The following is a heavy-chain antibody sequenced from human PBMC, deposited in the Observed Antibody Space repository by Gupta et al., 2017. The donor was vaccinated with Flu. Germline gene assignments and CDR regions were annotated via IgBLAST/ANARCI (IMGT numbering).Heavy chain of an antibody. D-gene: IGHD6-13*01. CDR3: ARGGGGAAAGTPSDY. Sequence: EVQVVESGGGLVKPGGSLRLSCAASGFIFRTYSMNWVRQAPGKRLEWVASIGSSGGYTYYSDSMKGRFTISRDNAKNSLYLQMNSLRAEDSAVYYCARGGGGAAAGTPSDYWGQGTLVTVSS. CDR2: IGSSGGYT. J-gene: IGHJ4*02. CDR1: GFIFRTYS. V-gene: IGHV3-21*01.